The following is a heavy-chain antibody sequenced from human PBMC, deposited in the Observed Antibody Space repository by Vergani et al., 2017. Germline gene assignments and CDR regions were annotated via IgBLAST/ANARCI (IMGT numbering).Heavy chain of an antibody. Sequence: QVQLVQSGAEVKKPGASVKVSCKASGYTFTGYYMHWVRQAPGQGLEWMGWINPNSGGTNYAQKFQGWVTMTRDTSISPAYMELSRLRSDDTAVYYCARATPLYSYGAYYGMDVWGQGTTVTVSS. CDR2: INPNSGGT. J-gene: IGHJ6*02. V-gene: IGHV1-2*04. CDR1: GYTFTGYY. CDR3: ARATPLYSYGAYYGMDV. D-gene: IGHD5-18*01.